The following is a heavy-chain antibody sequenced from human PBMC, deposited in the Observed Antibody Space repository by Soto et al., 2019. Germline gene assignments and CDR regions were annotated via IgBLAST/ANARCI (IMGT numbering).Heavy chain of an antibody. D-gene: IGHD2-15*01. V-gene: IGHV4-30-2*01. CDR2: FYHSGST. CDR3: ARARVVSDAFDI. Sequence: QLQLQESGSGLVKPSQTLSLTCAVSGGSISSGAYSWSWIRQPPGKGLEWIGYFYHSGSTYYNPSLKRRVTISVDRSKNQFSLKLGPVTAADTAVYYCARARVVSDAFDIWGQGTMLTVSS. CDR1: GGSISSGAYS. J-gene: IGHJ3*02.